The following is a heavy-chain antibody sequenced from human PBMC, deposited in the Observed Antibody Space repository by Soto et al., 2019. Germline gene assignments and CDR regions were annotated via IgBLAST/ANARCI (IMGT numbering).Heavy chain of an antibody. J-gene: IGHJ3*02. CDR3: ARERTYQMSGDDALDI. CDR1: GGSISSYY. D-gene: IGHD2-2*01. CDR2: IYTSGST. V-gene: IGHV4-4*07. Sequence: PSETLSLTCTVSGGSISSYYWSWIRQPAGKGLEWIGRIYTSGSTNYNPSLKSRVTMSVDTSKNQYSLRLSSVTAADTAMYYCARERTYQMSGDDALDIWGLGTMVTVSS.